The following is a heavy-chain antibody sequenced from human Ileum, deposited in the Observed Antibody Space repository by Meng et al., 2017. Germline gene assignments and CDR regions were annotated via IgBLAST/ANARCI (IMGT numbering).Heavy chain of an antibody. CDR1: GFTFSNYA. D-gene: IGHD6-6*01. V-gene: IGHV1-3*01. CDR2: IHAGSGDT. J-gene: IGHJ4*01. CDR3: GRGRASFYFDF. Sequence: QFQFVQSRAEVKKPGAPARLSCKASGFTFSNYAIYWVRQAPGQSLEWLGWIHAGSGDTKFSQTFQGRLTFDRDTSADTVYMELSSLTSGDRAVYYCGRGRASFYFDFLGQGTLVTVSS.